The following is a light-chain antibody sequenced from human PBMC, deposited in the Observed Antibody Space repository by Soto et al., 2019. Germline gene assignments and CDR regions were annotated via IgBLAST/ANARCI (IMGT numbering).Light chain of an antibody. V-gene: IGKV3-15*01. CDR1: QRISSN. Sequence: EIVMTQSPATLSVSPGEGATLSCRASQRISSNLAWYQQKPGQAPRLLIYGASTRASGIPARVSGSGSGTEFTLTISSLQSEDFASYYCQQYNSYPLTFGGGTKVDIK. CDR3: QQYNSYPLT. CDR2: GAS. J-gene: IGKJ4*01.